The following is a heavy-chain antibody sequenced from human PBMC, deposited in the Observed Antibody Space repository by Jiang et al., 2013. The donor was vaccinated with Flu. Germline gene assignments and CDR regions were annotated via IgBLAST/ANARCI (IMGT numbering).Heavy chain of an antibody. CDR3: ARGEAVVDV. V-gene: IGHV7-4-1*02. CDR1: GYTFNTHA. D-gene: IGHD4-23*01. J-gene: IGHJ6*02. CDR2: INTNSGDP. Sequence: QSGSELKKPGASVTVSCKTSGYTFNTHAMSWVRQAPGQGLEWMGWINTNSGDPTYTQGFTGRFVFSLDTSVTTAYLQITSLKAEDTAVYYCARGEAVVDVWGQGTTVTVSS.